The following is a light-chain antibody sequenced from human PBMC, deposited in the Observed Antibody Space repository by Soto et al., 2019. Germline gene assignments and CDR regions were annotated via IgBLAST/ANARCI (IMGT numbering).Light chain of an antibody. CDR1: QSVSSN. J-gene: IGKJ1*01. CDR3: QQYNNWWT. V-gene: IGKV3-15*01. CDR2: GAS. Sequence: EIVMTQSTATLSVSPGERATFSCRASQSVSSNLAWYQQKPGQAPRLLIYGASTRATGIPARFSGSGSGTEFTLTISSLQSEDFAVYYCQQYNNWWTFGQGTKVEIK.